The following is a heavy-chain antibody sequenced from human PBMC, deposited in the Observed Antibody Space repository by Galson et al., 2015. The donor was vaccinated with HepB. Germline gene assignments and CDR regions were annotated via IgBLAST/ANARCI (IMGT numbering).Heavy chain of an antibody. CDR2: IKQDGSEK. Sequence: SLRLSCAASGFTFSSYWMSWVRQAPGKGLEWVANIKQDGSEKYYVDSVKGRFTISRNNAKNSLYLQMNSLRAEDTAVYYCAREYYDFWSGNYGMDVWGQGTTVTVSS. J-gene: IGHJ6*02. V-gene: IGHV3-7*03. D-gene: IGHD3-3*01. CDR1: GFTFSSYW. CDR3: AREYYDFWSGNYGMDV.